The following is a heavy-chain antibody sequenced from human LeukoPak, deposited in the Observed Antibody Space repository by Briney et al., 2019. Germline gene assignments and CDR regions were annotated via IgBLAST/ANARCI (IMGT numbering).Heavy chain of an antibody. CDR1: GGSISSYY. J-gene: IGHJ5*02. V-gene: IGHV4-59*01. CDR3: ARGQGYCSSTSCYFWFDP. Sequence: PSETLSLTCTVSGGSISSYYWSWIRQPPGKGLEWIGYIYYSGSTNYNPSLKSRVTISVDTSKNQFSLKLSSVTAADTAVYYCARGQGYCSSTSCYFWFDPWGQGTLVTVSS. D-gene: IGHD2-2*01. CDR2: IYYSGST.